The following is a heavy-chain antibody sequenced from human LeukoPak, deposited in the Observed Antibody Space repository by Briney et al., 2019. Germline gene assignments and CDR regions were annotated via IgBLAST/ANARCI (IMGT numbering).Heavy chain of an antibody. Sequence: SETLSLTCTISGGSISSTSYYWSWIRQPPGKGLEWIGYIYYSGSTNYNPSLKSRVTISVDTSKNQFSLKLSSVTAADTAVYYCARYTASAFDIWGQGTMVTVSS. D-gene: IGHD5-18*01. CDR3: ARYTASAFDI. CDR1: GGSISSTSYY. V-gene: IGHV4-61*05. CDR2: IYYSGST. J-gene: IGHJ3*02.